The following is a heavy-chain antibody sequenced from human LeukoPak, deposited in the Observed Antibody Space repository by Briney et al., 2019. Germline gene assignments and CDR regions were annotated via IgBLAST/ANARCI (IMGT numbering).Heavy chain of an antibody. D-gene: IGHD6-13*01. Sequence: PSETLSLTCTVSGGSVSSADYCWSWVRQPPGKGLEWIGEIYHSGSTNYNPSLKSRVTISVDKSKNQFSLKLSSVTAADTAVYYCASVSIAAAVSPDPPYYYYGMDVWGQGTTVTVSS. CDR2: IYHSGST. CDR3: ASVSIAAAVSPDPPYYYYGMDV. V-gene: IGHV4-4*02. J-gene: IGHJ6*02. CDR1: GGSVSSADYC.